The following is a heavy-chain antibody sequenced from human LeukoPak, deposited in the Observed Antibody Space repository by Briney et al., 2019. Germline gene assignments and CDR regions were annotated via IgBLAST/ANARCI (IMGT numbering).Heavy chain of an antibody. J-gene: IGHJ2*01. CDR3: AREGGDYGGNSQFWYFDL. V-gene: IGHV4-34*01. CDR1: GGSFSGYY. Sequence: KPSETLSLTCAVYGGSFSGYYWSWIRQPPGKGLKWIGSIYYSGSTYYNPSLKSRVTISVDTSKNQFSLKLSSVTAADTAVYYCAREGGDYGGNSQFWYFDLWGRGTLVTVSS. D-gene: IGHD4-23*01. CDR2: IYYSGST.